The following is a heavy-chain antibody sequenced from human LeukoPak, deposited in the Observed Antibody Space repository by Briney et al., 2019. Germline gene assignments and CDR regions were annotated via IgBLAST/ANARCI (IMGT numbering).Heavy chain of an antibody. J-gene: IGHJ4*02. CDR3: GGEPYGTSSDRLDY. D-gene: IGHD6-6*01. V-gene: IGHV3-11*04. CDR2: ISSTGSLM. CDR1: GFTFTDYY. Sequence: GGSLRLSCAASGFTFTDYYLRWIRQAPGKGLEWVAYISSTGSLMYYAHSVKGRFTISRDNAQNLVYLQMNSLRAEDTAVYYCGGEPYGTSSDRLDYWGQGTLVTVSS.